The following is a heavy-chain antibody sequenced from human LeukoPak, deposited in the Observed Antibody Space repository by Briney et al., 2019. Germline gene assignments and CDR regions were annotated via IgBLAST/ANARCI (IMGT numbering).Heavy chain of an antibody. Sequence: ASVKVSCKASGYTFTSYYMHWVRQAPGQGFEWMGIINPSGGSTSYAQKFQGRVTMTRDMSTSTVYMELSSLRSEDTAVYYCARVSCTNGVCYDYFDYWGQGTLVTVSS. CDR2: INPSGGST. D-gene: IGHD2-8*01. CDR3: ARVSCTNGVCYDYFDY. V-gene: IGHV1-46*01. J-gene: IGHJ4*02. CDR1: GYTFTSYY.